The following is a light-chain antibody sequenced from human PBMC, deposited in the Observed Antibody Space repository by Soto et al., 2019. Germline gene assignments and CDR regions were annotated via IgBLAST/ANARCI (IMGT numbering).Light chain of an antibody. CDR1: QSVSSSY. CDR2: SAS. Sequence: ESVLTQSSRTLSLSPGERATLSCRASQSVSSSYLAWYQQKPGQAPRLLIYSASSRATGIPDRFSGSGSGTDFTLTISRLEPEDFAVYYCQQYGSSPWTFGQGTKV. CDR3: QQYGSSPWT. J-gene: IGKJ1*01. V-gene: IGKV3-20*01.